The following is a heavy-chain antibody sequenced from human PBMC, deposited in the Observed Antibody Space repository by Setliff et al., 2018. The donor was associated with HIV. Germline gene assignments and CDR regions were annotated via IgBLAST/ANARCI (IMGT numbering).Heavy chain of an antibody. J-gene: IGHJ4*02. CDR3: VRWYYCVSGACYRADY. CDR2: MNQSGTT. CDR1: GTSFSDHY. Sequence: SETLSLTCSVYGTSFSDHYWSWVRQTPGKGLEWIGEMNQSGTTNYNPSLKSRVTMSIDTSERQFSLKLTSVTATDTAVYYCVRWYYCVSGACYRADYWGQGTMVTVSS. D-gene: IGHD2-21*02. V-gene: IGHV4-34*01.